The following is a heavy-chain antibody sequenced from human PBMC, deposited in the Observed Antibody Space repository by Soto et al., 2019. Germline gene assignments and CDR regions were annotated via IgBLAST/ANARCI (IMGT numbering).Heavy chain of an antibody. V-gene: IGHV1-69*12. CDR3: ARGAATKIVVVMYDAFEM. D-gene: IGHD3-22*01. CDR1: GATLNTFINYG. Sequence: QVQLVQSGAEVKKPGSSVKVSCEASGATLNTFINYGITWVRQAPGQGLEWMAGIVPVFGSAHYAQKFQGIVTIKADESTRTADMELSSLRSDDTAVYYCARGAATKIVVVMYDAFEMWGQGTMVTVSS. CDR2: IVPVFGSA. J-gene: IGHJ3*02.